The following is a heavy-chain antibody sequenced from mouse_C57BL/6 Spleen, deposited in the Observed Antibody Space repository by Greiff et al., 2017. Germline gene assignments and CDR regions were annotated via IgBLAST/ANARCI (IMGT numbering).Heavy chain of an antibody. Sequence: VQLKESGAELVRPGASVKLSCTASGFNIKDDYMHWVKQRPEQGLEWIGWIDPENGDTEYASKFQGKATITADPSSNTAYLQLSSLTSEDTAVYYCTTWGDGYYAMDYWGQGTSVTVSS. CDR1: GFNIKDDY. V-gene: IGHV14-4*01. D-gene: IGHD2-3*01. CDR3: TTWGDGYYAMDY. CDR2: IDPENGDT. J-gene: IGHJ4*01.